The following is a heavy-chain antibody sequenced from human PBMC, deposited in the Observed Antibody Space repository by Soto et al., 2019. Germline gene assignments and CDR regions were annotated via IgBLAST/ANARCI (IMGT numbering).Heavy chain of an antibody. Sequence: GGSLRLSCAASGFTFIGYAMSWVRQAPGKGLEWVSAISGSGGGTYYADSVKGRFTISRDNSKNTLYLQTNSLRAEDTAVYYCARSISLYGDYDYWGQGTLVTVSS. V-gene: IGHV3-23*01. CDR3: ARSISLYGDYDY. D-gene: IGHD4-17*01. J-gene: IGHJ4*02. CDR1: GFTFIGYA. CDR2: ISGSGGGT.